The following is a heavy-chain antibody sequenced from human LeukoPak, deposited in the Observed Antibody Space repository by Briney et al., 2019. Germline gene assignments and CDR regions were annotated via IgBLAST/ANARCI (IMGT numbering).Heavy chain of an antibody. CDR3: ARHGKRDYYGSGSYTGYMDV. CDR1: GGSFSGYY. D-gene: IGHD3-10*01. CDR2: INHSGST. V-gene: IGHV4-34*01. J-gene: IGHJ6*03. Sequence: SETLSLTCAVYGGSFSGYYWSWIRQPPGKGLEWIGEINHSGSTNYNPSLKGRVTISVDTSKNQFSLKLSSVTAADTAVYYCARHGKRDYYGSGSYTGYMDVWGKGTTVTISS.